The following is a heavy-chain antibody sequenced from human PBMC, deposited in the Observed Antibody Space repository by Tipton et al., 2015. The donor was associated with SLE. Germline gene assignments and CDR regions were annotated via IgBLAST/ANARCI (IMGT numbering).Heavy chain of an antibody. CDR3: ARDLTDMTWGSFDY. D-gene: IGHD7-27*01. CDR2: IYYSGST. CDR1: GGSISSYY. V-gene: IGHV4-59*01. Sequence: TLSLTCTVSGGSISSYYWSWIRQPPGKGLEWIGYIYYSGSTNYNPSLKSRVTISVDTSKNQFSLKLSSVAAADTAVYYCARDLTDMTWGSFDYWGQGTLVTVSS. J-gene: IGHJ4*02.